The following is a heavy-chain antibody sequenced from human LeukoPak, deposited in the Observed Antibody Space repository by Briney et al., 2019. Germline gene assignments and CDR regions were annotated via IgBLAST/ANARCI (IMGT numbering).Heavy chain of an antibody. CDR3: ARDGNSGSYLGAFDI. CDR1: GFTFSSYS. D-gene: IGHD1-26*01. Sequence: GGSLGLSCAASGFTFSSYSMNWVRQAPGKGLEWVSSISSSSSYIYYADSVKGRFTISRDNAKNSLYLQMNSLRAEDTAVYYCARDGNSGSYLGAFDIWGQGTMVTVSS. CDR2: ISSSSSYI. V-gene: IGHV3-21*01. J-gene: IGHJ3*02.